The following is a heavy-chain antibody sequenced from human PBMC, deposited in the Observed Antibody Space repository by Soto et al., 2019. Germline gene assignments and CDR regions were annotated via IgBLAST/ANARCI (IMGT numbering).Heavy chain of an antibody. V-gene: IGHV3-30*18. CDR2: ISYDGSNK. J-gene: IGHJ4*02. CDR1: GFTFSSYG. Sequence: HPGGSLRLSCAASGFTFSSYGMHWVRQAPGKGLEWVAVISYDGSNKYYADSVKGRFTISRDNSKNTLYLQMNSLRAEDTAVYYCAKLGPTFDYWGQGTLVTVSS. CDR3: AKLGPTFDY.